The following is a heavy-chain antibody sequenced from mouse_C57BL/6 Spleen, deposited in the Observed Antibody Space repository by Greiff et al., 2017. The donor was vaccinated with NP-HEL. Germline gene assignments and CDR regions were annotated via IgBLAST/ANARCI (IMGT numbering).Heavy chain of an antibody. Sequence: VQLQQSGPGLVQPSQSLSITCTVSGFSLTSYGVHWVRQSPGKGLEWLGVMWSGGSTDYNAAFISRLSISKDNSKSQVSFKMNSLQADDTAIYYCARKSSYGYFDVWGTGTTVTVSS. CDR3: ARKSSYGYFDV. D-gene: IGHD1-1*01. CDR2: MWSGGST. CDR1: GFSLTSYG. V-gene: IGHV2-2*01. J-gene: IGHJ1*03.